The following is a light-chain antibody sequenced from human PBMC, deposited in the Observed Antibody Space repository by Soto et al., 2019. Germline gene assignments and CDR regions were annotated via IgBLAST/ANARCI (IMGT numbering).Light chain of an antibody. Sequence: QSVLTQPPSVSGTPGQRVTISCSGGISNIGTNYVHWFQQLPGTAPKVLSNRDNQRPSGVPARFSGSKSGTSASLAISGLQSDDEAEYYCAAWDDTVRSYVFGTGTQLTVL. CDR3: AAWDDTVRSYV. J-gene: IGLJ1*01. CDR2: RDN. V-gene: IGLV1-47*01. CDR1: ISNIGTNY.